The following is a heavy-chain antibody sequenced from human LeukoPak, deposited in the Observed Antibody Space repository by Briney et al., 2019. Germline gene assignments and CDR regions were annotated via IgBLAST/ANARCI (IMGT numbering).Heavy chain of an antibody. CDR2: ISAYNGNT. D-gene: IGHD5-24*01. Sequence: ASVKVSCKASGGTFSSYGISWVRQAPGQGLEWMGWISAYNGNTNYAQKLQGRVTMTTDTSTSTAYMELRSLRSDDTAVYYCARGLQETLAWLKAFSAFDIWGQGTMVTVSS. CDR3: ARGLQETLAWLKAFSAFDI. CDR1: GGTFSSYG. J-gene: IGHJ3*02. V-gene: IGHV1-18*01.